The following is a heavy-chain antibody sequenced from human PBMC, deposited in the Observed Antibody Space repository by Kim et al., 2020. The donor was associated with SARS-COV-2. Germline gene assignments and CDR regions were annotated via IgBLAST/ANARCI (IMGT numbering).Heavy chain of an antibody. D-gene: IGHD3-16*01. CDR2: IGTAGYT. CDR3: ARENPWGGFDY. Sequence: GGSLRHSCAASGFTFSSYDMHWVRQATGKGLEWVSAIGTAGYTYYPGSVKGRFTISRENAKNSLYLQMNSLRAGDTAVYYCARENPWGGFDYWGQGTLVTVSS. V-gene: IGHV3-13*04. J-gene: IGHJ4*02. CDR1: GFTFSSYD.